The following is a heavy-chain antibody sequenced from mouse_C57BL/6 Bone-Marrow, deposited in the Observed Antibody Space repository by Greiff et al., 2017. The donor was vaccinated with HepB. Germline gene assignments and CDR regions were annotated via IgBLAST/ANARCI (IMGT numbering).Heavy chain of an antibody. CDR3: ASPRAAQVFFDY. CDR1: GYTFTSYW. D-gene: IGHD3-2*02. CDR2: IYPGSGST. Sequence: QVQLQQPGAELVKPGASVKMSCKASGYTFTSYWIHWVKQRPGQGLEWIGDIYPGSGSTNYNETFKSKATLTVDTSSSTAYMQLSSLTSEDSAVYYCASPRAAQVFFDYWGQGTTLTVSS. J-gene: IGHJ2*01. V-gene: IGHV1-55*01.